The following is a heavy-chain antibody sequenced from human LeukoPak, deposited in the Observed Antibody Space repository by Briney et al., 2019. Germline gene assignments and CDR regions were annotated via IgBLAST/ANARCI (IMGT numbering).Heavy chain of an antibody. CDR3: AKGSSYLYYFDY. CDR2: INQDGSEK. V-gene: IGHV3-7*02. J-gene: IGHJ4*02. Sequence: PGGSLRLSCAASGFTFSIYWMSWVRQAPGKGLEWVAHINQDGSEKYYVDSVKGRFTISRDNAENSLHLQMNSLRAEDTAVYYCAKGSSYLYYFDYWGQGTLVTVSS. CDR1: GFTFSIYW. D-gene: IGHD3-10*01.